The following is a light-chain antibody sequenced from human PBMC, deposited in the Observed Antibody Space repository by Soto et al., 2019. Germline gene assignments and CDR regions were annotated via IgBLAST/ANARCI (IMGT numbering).Light chain of an antibody. V-gene: IGLV1-40*01. J-gene: IGLJ1*01. Sequence: QSVLTQPPSVSGAPGQRVTISCTGSSSNIGAGYNVHWYQQFPGTAPELIIYDNRNRPSGVPDRFSGSKSGTSASLAITGLQAEDEADYYCQTYDSSLSAYVFGNGTKLTVL. CDR1: SSNIGAGYN. CDR3: QTYDSSLSAYV. CDR2: DNR.